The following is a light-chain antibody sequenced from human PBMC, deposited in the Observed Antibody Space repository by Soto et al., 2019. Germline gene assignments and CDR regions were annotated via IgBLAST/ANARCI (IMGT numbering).Light chain of an antibody. CDR2: KAS. CDR3: QQYKTYPGT. V-gene: IGKV1-5*03. Sequence: DIQMTQSPSTLSASVGDRVTITCRVSETISTWLAWYQQKPGKAPNLLIYKASTLGSGVPSRFIGSGSGTEFTLTIRGLQADDFATYYCQQYKTYPGTFGPGTKVEIK. J-gene: IGKJ1*01. CDR1: ETISTW.